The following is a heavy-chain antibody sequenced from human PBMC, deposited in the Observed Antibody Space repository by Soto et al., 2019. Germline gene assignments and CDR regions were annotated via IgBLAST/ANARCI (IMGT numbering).Heavy chain of an antibody. CDR3: ARAQETGTTIDY. Sequence: PSETLSLTCAVSGGSISSGGYSWSWIRQPPGKGLEWIGYIYHSGSTYYNPSLKSRVTISVDRSKNQFSLRLSSVTAADTAVYYCARAQETGTTIDYWGQGTLVTVSS. CDR1: GGSISSGGYS. V-gene: IGHV4-30-2*01. D-gene: IGHD3-10*01. CDR2: IYHSGST. J-gene: IGHJ4*02.